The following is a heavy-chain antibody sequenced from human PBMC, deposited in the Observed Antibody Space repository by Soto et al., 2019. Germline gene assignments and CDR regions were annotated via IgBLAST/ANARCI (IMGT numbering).Heavy chain of an antibody. CDR2: VNGNGGNT. J-gene: IGHJ5*02. V-gene: IGHV3-23*01. CDR3: AKDRMGASGWFDP. D-gene: IGHD1-26*01. CDR1: GFRCSRYT. Sequence: GGSLRLSWVASGFRCSRYTMNGVRHAPGKGLEWVSGVNGNGGNTDYADSVNGRFSISRDNSKNTLYLQLNSLRAEDTAIYYCAKDRMGASGWFDPWGQGTPVTVSS.